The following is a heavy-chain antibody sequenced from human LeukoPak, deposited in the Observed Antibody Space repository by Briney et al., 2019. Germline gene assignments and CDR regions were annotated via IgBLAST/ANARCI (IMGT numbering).Heavy chain of an antibody. CDR2: ISGRGGTT. CDR3: AKVRGAVAITFLDY. J-gene: IGHJ4*02. CDR1: GFTFTTYA. D-gene: IGHD3-22*01. Sequence: GGSLRLSCAASGFTFTTYAMSWVRQAPGKGLEWVSAISGRGGTTYYADSVKGRFTISRDNSKNTVSLQMNSLRAEDTAVYCCAKVRGAVAITFLDYWGQGTLVTVSS. V-gene: IGHV3-23*01.